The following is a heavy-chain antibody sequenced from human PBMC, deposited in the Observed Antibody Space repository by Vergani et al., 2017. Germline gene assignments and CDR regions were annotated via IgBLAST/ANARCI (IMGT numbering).Heavy chain of an antibody. D-gene: IGHD3-10*01. V-gene: IGHV3-30*02. Sequence: QVQLVESGGGVVQPGGSLRLSCAASGFTFSSYGMHWVRQAPGKGLEWVAFIWYDGSNKYYADSVKGRFTISRDNSKNTLYLQMNSLRAEDTAVYYCAKDPGANYFDYWGQGTLVTVSS. CDR2: IWYDGSNK. CDR1: GFTFSSYG. J-gene: IGHJ4*02. CDR3: AKDPGANYFDY.